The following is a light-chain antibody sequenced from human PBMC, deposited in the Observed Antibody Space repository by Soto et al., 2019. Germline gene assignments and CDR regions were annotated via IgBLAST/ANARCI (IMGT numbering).Light chain of an antibody. CDR3: SSYTSSSSYV. J-gene: IGLJ1*01. CDR1: SSDVGGYKY. V-gene: IGLV2-14*01. CDR2: DVT. Sequence: QSALTQPASVSGSPGQSITISCTGTSSDVGGYKYVSWYQQHPDKAPKLIIYDVTNRPSGISNRFSGSKSGNTAFLTISGLQDEDEADYYCSSYTSSSSYVFGTGTKLTVL.